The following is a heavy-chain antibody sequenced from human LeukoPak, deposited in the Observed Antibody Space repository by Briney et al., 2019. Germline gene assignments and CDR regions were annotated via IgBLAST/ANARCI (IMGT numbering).Heavy chain of an antibody. J-gene: IGHJ4*02. CDR3: ARDRNPPYYDTSGHYPHYFDY. CDR2: ISAQNGNT. D-gene: IGHD3-22*01. Sequence: ASVKVSCKASGYTFTSYGISWVRLAPGQGLEWMGWISAQNGNTKYADKFQDRVAMTTDTSTNTAYMELRSLRSDDTAVYYCARDRNPPYYDTSGHYPHYFDYWGQGTLVTVSS. V-gene: IGHV1-18*01. CDR1: GYTFTSYG.